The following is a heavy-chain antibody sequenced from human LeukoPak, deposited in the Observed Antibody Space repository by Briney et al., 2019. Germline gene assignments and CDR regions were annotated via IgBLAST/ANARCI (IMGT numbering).Heavy chain of an antibody. D-gene: IGHD3-10*01. V-gene: IGHV3-33*01. CDR3: ARETGTPGWFDP. Sequence: GGSLRLSCAASGFTFSSSGMHWVRQAPGKGLEWVAVIWYDGSNKYYADSVTGRFTISRDNSKNTLYLQMNSLRAEDTAVYYCARETGTPGWFDPWGQGTLVTVSS. CDR2: IWYDGSNK. CDR1: GFTFSSSG. J-gene: IGHJ5*02.